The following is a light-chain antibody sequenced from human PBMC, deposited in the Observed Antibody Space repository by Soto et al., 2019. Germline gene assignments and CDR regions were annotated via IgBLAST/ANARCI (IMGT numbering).Light chain of an antibody. CDR2: EVS. J-gene: IGLJ3*02. Sequence: QSALTQPASVSGSPGQSITISCTGTSSDVGSYNLVSWYQQHPGKAPKLMIYEVSKRPSGVSNRFSGSKSGNTASLTISGLQAEDEADDYCCSYAGSSTFWVFGGGTKVTVL. V-gene: IGLV2-23*02. CDR3: CSYAGSSTFWV. CDR1: SSDVGSYNL.